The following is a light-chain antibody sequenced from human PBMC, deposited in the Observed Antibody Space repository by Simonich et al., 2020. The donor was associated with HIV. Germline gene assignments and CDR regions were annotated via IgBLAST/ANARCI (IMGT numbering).Light chain of an antibody. CDR1: SSDVGGYNY. V-gene: IGLV2-14*03. CDR3: SSYTSGSTWV. J-gene: IGLJ3*02. CDR2: DVS. Sequence: QSALTQPASVSGSPGQSITISCTGTSSDVGGYNYVSWYQHHPGKAPKLMIYDVSKRPAGVSNRFSGSKSGNTASLTISGLQAEDEADYYCSSYTSGSTWVFGGGTKLTVL.